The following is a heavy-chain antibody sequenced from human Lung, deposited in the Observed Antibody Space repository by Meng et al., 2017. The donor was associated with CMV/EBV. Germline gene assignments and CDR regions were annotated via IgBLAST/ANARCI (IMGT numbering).Heavy chain of an antibody. CDR3: ARGGIAGIP. Sequence: ASXXVSCKASGYTFTSYDINWVRQATGQGLEWMGWMDPNSGNTGYAQKFQGRVTITRNNSISTAYMELSSLRSEDTAVYYCARGGIAGIPLGQGPLVTVSS. D-gene: IGHD6-13*01. CDR2: MDPNSGNT. V-gene: IGHV1-8*03. CDR1: GYTFTSYD. J-gene: IGHJ5*02.